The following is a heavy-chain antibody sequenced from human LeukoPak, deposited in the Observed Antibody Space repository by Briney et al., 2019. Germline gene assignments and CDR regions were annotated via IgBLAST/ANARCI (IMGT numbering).Heavy chain of an antibody. CDR2: IIPVMDIP. Sequence: GASVKVSCKASAGTFSSYVISWVRQAPGEGLEWMGSIIPVMDIPNYAQQFQGRFTITADTSTNTAYMALTSLRSEDTAIYYCARNLRTSSWRSRWAPYYFDTWGQGTLVTVSS. D-gene: IGHD6-13*01. CDR3: ARNLRTSSWRSRWAPYYFDT. J-gene: IGHJ4*02. CDR1: AGTFSSYV. V-gene: IGHV1-69*04.